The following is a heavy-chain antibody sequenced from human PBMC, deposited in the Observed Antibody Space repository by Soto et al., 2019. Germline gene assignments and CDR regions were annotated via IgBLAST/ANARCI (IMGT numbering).Heavy chain of an antibody. CDR3: ARVSFMRVAARKFLVWFDP. CDR1: GFTFSSYW. Sequence: EVQLVGSGGGLVQPGGSLRLSCAASGFTFSSYWMSWVRQAPGKGLEWVADIKQDGSETYYVDSVKGRFTISRDNARISLYLQMTSLRAEVTAVYFCARVSFMRVAARKFLVWFDPWGQGTLVTVSS. CDR2: IKQDGSET. D-gene: IGHD2-15*01. V-gene: IGHV3-7*01. J-gene: IGHJ5*02.